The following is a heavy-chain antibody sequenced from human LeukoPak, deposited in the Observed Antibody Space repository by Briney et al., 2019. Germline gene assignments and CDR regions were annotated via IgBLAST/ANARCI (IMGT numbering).Heavy chain of an antibody. V-gene: IGHV3-11*01. Sequence: PGGSLRLSCAASGFTFSDYNMRWIRQAPGKGLEWVSSISRSGSTKYYADSVKGRFTTSRDNAKNSLFLQMNSLRAEDTAVYYCARDASGNSAFDYWGQGTLVTVCS. CDR1: GFTFSDYN. D-gene: IGHD4-23*01. CDR3: ARDASGNSAFDY. J-gene: IGHJ4*02. CDR2: ISRSGSTK.